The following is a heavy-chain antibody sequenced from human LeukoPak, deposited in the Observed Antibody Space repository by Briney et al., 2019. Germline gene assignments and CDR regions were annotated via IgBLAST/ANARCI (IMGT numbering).Heavy chain of an antibody. Sequence: SETLSLTCAVYGGSFSGYYWSWIRQPPGKGLEWIGEINHSGSTNYNPSLKSRVTISVDTSKNQFSLKLSSVTAADTAVYYCARVLTPVRISPLQPNNQYYFDYWGQGTLVTVSS. CDR3: ARVLTPVRISPLQPNNQYYFDY. CDR2: INHSGST. CDR1: GGSFSGYY. J-gene: IGHJ4*02. V-gene: IGHV4-34*01. D-gene: IGHD1-14*01.